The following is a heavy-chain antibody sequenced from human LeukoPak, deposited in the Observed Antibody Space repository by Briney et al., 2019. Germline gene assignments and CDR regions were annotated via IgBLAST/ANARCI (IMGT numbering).Heavy chain of an antibody. J-gene: IGHJ4*02. V-gene: IGHV3-23*01. CDR1: GFTFSKYP. D-gene: IGHD3-22*01. CDR3: AKAMSTDHYDSRGFYRVDFDS. CDR2: ISGSGDTT. Sequence: GGSLRLSCVASGFTFSKYPMSWVRQAPGKGLEWVSAISGSGDTTYYADSVKGRFIISRDNSKSTLYLQLSSLRAEDTAVYYCAKAMSTDHYDSRGFYRVDFDSWGQGTLVTVSS.